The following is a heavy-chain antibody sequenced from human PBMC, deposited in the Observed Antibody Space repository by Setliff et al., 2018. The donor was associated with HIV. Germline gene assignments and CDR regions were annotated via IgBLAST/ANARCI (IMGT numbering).Heavy chain of an antibody. J-gene: IGHJ3*02. V-gene: IGHV1-46*01. Sequence: ASVKVSCKTSGYIFTSQHLHWVRQAPGQGLEWMGFINPNEIMAHYAQKFQDRVALTRDTSTGTVYMELSSLRSEDTAVYYCAARIAVAAPIFQDAFDIWGQGTMVTVSS. CDR1: GYIFTSQH. CDR3: AARIAVAAPIFQDAFDI. D-gene: IGHD6-19*01. CDR2: INPNEIMA.